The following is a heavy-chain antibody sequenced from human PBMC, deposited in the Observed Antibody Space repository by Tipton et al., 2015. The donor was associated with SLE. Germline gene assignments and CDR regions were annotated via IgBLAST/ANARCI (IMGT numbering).Heavy chain of an antibody. CDR3: ARGGEYGSSWYPRNYYDY. V-gene: IGHV4-34*01. CDR2: INHSGTT. Sequence: TLSLTCAVYGGSFSGYYWSWIRQPPGKGLEWIGEINHSGTTNYNPSLKSRVTISVDTSKSQFSLKLSSVTAADTAVYYCARGGEYGSSWYPRNYYDYWGQGTLVTVSS. CDR1: GGSFSGYY. J-gene: IGHJ4*02. D-gene: IGHD6-13*01.